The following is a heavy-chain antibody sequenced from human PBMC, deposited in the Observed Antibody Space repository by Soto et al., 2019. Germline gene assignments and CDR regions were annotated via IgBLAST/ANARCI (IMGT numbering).Heavy chain of an antibody. CDR2: ISAGGNTK. D-gene: IGHD2-21*01. CDR1: GFTLSNLG. Sequence: QVQLVESGGGVVQPGTSLRLACAASGFTLSNLGMQWVRQAPGKGLEWVAVISAGGNTKYYADSVKGRFTISRDNSKNTLFLQMNRLRTEDTAVYYCAKESGGERYAAYFDLWGQGTLGTVAA. V-gene: IGHV3-30*18. CDR3: AKESGGERYAAYFDL. J-gene: IGHJ4*02.